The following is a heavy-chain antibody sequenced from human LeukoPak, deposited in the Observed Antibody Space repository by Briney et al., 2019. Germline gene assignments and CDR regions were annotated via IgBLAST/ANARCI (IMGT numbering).Heavy chain of an antibody. CDR2: ISGSGGST. J-gene: IGHJ6*02. D-gene: IGHD2-2*01. CDR1: GFTFSSYA. Sequence: PGGSLRLSCAASGFTFSSYAMSWFHRAPGKGLEWVSAISGSGGSTYYADSVKGRFTISRDNSKNTLYLQMNSLRAEDTAVYYCAKLSGCSSTSCYSYYYYGMDVWGQGTTVTVSS. V-gene: IGHV3-23*01. CDR3: AKLSGCSSTSCYSYYYYGMDV.